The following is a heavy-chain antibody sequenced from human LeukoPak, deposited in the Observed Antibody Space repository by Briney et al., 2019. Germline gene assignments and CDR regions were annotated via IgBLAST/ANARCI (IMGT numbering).Heavy chain of an antibody. CDR1: GFTFSSYA. CDR3: GRDLGGRSGY. J-gene: IGHJ4*02. Sequence: GGSLRLSCAASGFTFSSYAMNWVRQAPGKGLEWISSLTHSGGYTYYAESVKGRFTISRDNAENTLYLQMNSLTAEDTAVYYCGRDLGGRSGYWGLGTLVTVSS. CDR2: LTHSGGYT. V-gene: IGHV3-23*01. D-gene: IGHD1-26*01.